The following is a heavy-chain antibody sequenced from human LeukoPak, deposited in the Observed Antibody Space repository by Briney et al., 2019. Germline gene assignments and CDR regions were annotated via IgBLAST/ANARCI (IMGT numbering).Heavy chain of an antibody. CDR1: GYRFTSYW. CDR2: IYPCDSDT. J-gene: IGHJ4*02. D-gene: IGHD2-15*01. V-gene: IGHV5-51*01. Sequence: GESLKISCKGSGYRFTSYWIGWVRQMPGKGLEWMGIIYPCDSDTRYSPSFKGQVTISADKSISTAYLQWSSLKASDTAMYYCARRLLGYCSGGSCEYYFDYWGQGTLVTVSS. CDR3: ARRLLGYCSGGSCEYYFDY.